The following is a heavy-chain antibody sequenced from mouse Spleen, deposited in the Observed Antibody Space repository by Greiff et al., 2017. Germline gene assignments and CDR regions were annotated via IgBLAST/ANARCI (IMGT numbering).Heavy chain of an antibody. V-gene: IGHV2-6-1*01. CDR2: IWSDGST. D-gene: IGHD1-1*01. Sequence: QVQLKETGPGLVAPSQSLSITCTVSGFSLTSYGVHWVRQPPGKGLEWLVVIWSDGSTNYNSALKSRLSISKDNSKSQVFLKMNSLQTDDTAMYYCARHGDYYGSSLYYYAMDYWGQGTSVTVSS. J-gene: IGHJ4*01. CDR3: ARHGDYYGSSLYYYAMDY. CDR1: GFSLTSYG.